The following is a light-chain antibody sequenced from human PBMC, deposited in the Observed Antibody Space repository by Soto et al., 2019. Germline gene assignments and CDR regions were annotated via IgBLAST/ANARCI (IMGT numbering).Light chain of an antibody. Sequence: QSLLTQPPSASGTPGQRVTISCSGSSSNIGTNYVYWYQQLPGTAPKLLIYRSNQRPSGVPDRFSGSKSGTSASLAISGLRSEDEADYYCAAWDDSLSGWLFGGGTKLTVL. CDR2: RSN. J-gene: IGLJ3*02. V-gene: IGLV1-47*01. CDR1: SSNIGTNY. CDR3: AAWDDSLSGWL.